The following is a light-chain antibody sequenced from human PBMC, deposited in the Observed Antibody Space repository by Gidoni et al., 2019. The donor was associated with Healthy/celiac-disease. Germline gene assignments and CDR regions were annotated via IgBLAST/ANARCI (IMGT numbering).Light chain of an antibody. J-gene: IGKJ4*01. Sequence: DIVMTKSPESLAVSLGERATINCKSSQSVVYSSNNKNYLAWYHQKPGQPPQLLIYWASTRESWVPDRFSGSGSGTDFTLTISSLQAEDVAVYYCQQYYSTPLTFGGXTKVEIK. CDR1: QSVVYSSNNKNY. V-gene: IGKV4-1*01. CDR3: QQYYSTPLT. CDR2: WAS.